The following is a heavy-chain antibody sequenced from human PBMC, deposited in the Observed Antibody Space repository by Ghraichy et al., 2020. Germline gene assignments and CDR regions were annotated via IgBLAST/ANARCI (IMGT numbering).Heavy chain of an antibody. CDR1: GFTFSTYV. CDR3: ARYDYGAL. J-gene: IGHJ4*02. V-gene: IGHV3-23*01. D-gene: IGHD4-17*01. Sequence: GGSLRLSCKASGFTFSTYVMSWVRQAPGKGPEWVSAIIGSGTTTYYADSVKGRFTISRDNSKNTLYLQMNSLRVEDAAVYYCARYDYGALWGQGTLVTVST. CDR2: IIGSGTTT.